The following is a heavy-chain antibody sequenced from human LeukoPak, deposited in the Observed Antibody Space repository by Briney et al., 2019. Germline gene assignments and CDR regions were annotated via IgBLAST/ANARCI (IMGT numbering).Heavy chain of an antibody. CDR2: IIPIFGTA. V-gene: IGHV1-69*05. CDR1: GGTFSSYA. CDR3: ARYQPVGLIAAAGPYPNYYYGVDV. J-gene: IGHJ6*02. D-gene: IGHD6-13*01. Sequence: GASVKVSCKASGGTFSSYAISWVRQAPGQGLEWMGGIIPIFGTANYAQKFQGRVTITTNESTSTAYMELSSLRSEDTAVYYCARYQPVGLIAAAGPYPNYYYGVDVWGQGTTVTVSS.